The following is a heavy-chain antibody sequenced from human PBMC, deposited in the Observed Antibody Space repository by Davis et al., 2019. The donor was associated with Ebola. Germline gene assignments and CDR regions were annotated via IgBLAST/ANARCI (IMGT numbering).Heavy chain of an antibody. D-gene: IGHD4-11*01. CDR1: GYTFTSYA. V-gene: IGHV1-3*01. Sequence: ASVKVSCKASGYTFTSYAMHWVRQAPGQRLEWMGWINAGNGNTKYSQKFQGRVTITRDTSASTAYMELSSLRSEDTAVYYCARPGLGLQKGWWFDPWGQGTLVTVSS. CDR3: ARPGLGLQKGWWFDP. CDR2: INAGNGNT. J-gene: IGHJ5*02.